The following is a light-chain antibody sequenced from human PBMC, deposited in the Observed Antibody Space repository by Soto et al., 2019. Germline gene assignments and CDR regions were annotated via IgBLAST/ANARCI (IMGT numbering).Light chain of an antibody. CDR1: SSDVGGYNY. J-gene: IGLJ1*01. CDR2: DVS. V-gene: IGLV2-11*01. Sequence: QSALTQPRSVSGSPGQSVTISCTGTSSDVGGYNYVSWYQQHPGKAPKLMICDVSKRPSGVPDRFSGSKSGNTASLTISGLQAEDEADYYCCSYAGSYTYVFGTGTKLPVL. CDR3: CSYAGSYTYV.